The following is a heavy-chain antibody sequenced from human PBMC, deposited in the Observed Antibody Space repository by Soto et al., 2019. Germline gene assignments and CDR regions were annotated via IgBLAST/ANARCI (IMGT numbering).Heavy chain of an antibody. CDR1: GGTFSSYA. D-gene: IGHD6-19*01. V-gene: IGHV1-69*13. CDR2: IIPIFGTA. J-gene: IGHJ5*02. Sequence: GASVKVSCKASGGTFSSYAISWVRQAPGQGLEWMGGIIPIFGTANYAQKFQGRVTITADESTSTAYMELSSLRPEDTAVYYCARDFGSGWYFSFDPWGQGTLVTVSS. CDR3: ARDFGSGWYFSFDP.